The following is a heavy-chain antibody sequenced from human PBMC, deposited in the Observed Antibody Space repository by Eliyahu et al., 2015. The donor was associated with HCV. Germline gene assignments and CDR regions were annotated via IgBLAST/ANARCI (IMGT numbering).Heavy chain of an antibody. V-gene: IGHV4-59*01. J-gene: IGHJ5*02. CDR1: GGSXPTXX. CDR3: ASGGGGIAVAGTGGWFDP. D-gene: IGHD6-19*01. CDR2: THYSGST. Sequence: QVQLQESGPGLVKPSETLSLTCTVPGGSXPTXXXSWIRPPPGTGLEWIGYTHYSGSTNYNPSLKSRVTISVDTSKNQFSLSLTSVTAADTAVYYCASGGGGIAVAGTGGWFDPWGQGTLVTVSS.